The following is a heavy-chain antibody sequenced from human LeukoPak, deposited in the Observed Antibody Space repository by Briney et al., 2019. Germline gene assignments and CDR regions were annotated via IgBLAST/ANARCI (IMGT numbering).Heavy chain of an antibody. Sequence: PGGSLRLSCAASGFTFSDYYMSWIRQAPGKGLEWVSYISSSSSYTNYADSVKGRFTISRDNAKNSLYLQMNSLRAEDTAVYYCARDRALGYCRGGSCYGGGDYWGQGTLVTVSS. J-gene: IGHJ4*02. V-gene: IGHV3-11*05. CDR2: ISSSSSYT. D-gene: IGHD2-15*01. CDR1: GFTFSDYY. CDR3: ARDRALGYCRGGSCYGGGDY.